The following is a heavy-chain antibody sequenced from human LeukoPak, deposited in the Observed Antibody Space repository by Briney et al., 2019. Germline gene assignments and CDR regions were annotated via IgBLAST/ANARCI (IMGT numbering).Heavy chain of an antibody. Sequence: SETLSLTCTVSGASISAYSWSWIRHPPGEGLEWIGCIHYSGNTHYNPSLESRVTLSVDTSKNQFSLKLSSVTATDTAVYYCARHGRESRYFDWLLYYIDHWGQGALVTVSS. D-gene: IGHD3-9*01. V-gene: IGHV4-59*08. J-gene: IGHJ4*02. CDR2: IHYSGNT. CDR1: GASISAYS. CDR3: ARHGRESRYFDWLLYYIDH.